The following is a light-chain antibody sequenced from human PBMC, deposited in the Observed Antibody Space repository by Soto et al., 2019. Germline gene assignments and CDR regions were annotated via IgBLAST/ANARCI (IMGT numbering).Light chain of an antibody. CDR3: TSYTVNTPVV. J-gene: IGLJ2*01. Sequence: QSVLTQSPSVSAAPGQKVTISCSGSSSNIGNNYVSWYQQLPGTSPKLLIYDNNKRPSGIPDRFSGSKSGTSGTLDITGLQTGDEADYYCTSYTVNTPVVFGGGTKLTVL. CDR1: SSNIGNNY. V-gene: IGLV1-51*01. CDR2: DNN.